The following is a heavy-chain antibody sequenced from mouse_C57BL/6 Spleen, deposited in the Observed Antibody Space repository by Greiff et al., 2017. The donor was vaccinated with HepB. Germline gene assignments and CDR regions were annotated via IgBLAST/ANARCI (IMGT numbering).Heavy chain of an antibody. D-gene: IGHD2-2*01. Sequence: EVKLVESGGGLVKPGGSLKLSCAASGFTFSDYGMHWVRQAPEKGLEWVAYISSGSSTIYYADTVKGRFTIARDNAKNTLFLQMTSLRSEDTAMYYCARGANGFWFAYWGQGTLVTVSA. CDR2: ISSGSSTI. CDR3: ARGANGFWFAY. CDR1: GFTFSDYG. J-gene: IGHJ3*01. V-gene: IGHV5-17*01.